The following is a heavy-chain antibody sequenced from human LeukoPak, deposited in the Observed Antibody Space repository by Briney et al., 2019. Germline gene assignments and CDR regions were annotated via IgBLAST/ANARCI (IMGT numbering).Heavy chain of an antibody. Sequence: PSETLSLTCTVSGGSISGYYWTWIRQHPGKGLEWIGYIYYSGSTSYNPSLKSRVTISVDTSKNQFSLKLSSVTAADTAVYYCARYEQQLGVGYWGQGTLVTVSS. CDR3: ARYEQQLGVGY. J-gene: IGHJ4*02. D-gene: IGHD6-13*01. CDR1: GGSISGYY. V-gene: IGHV4-31*03. CDR2: IYYSGST.